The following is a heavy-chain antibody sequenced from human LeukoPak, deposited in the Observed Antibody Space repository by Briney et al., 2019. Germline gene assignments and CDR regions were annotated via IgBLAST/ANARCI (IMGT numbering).Heavy chain of an antibody. D-gene: IGHD6-19*01. CDR1: GFTFSSYS. J-gene: IGHJ4*02. V-gene: IGHV3-21*01. CDR2: ISSSSSYI. CDR3: ARNLGSSGWYLPTDY. Sequence: GGSLRLSCAASGFTFSSYSMNWVRQAPGKGLEWVSSISSSSSYIYYADSVKGRFTISRDNAKNSLYLQMNSLRAEDTAAYYCARNLGSSGWYLPTDYWGQGTLVTVSS.